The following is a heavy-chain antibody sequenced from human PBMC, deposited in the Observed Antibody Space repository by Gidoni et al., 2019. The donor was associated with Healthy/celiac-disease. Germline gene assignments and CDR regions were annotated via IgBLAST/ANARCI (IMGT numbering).Heavy chain of an antibody. V-gene: IGHV3-23*01. CDR2: ISGSGGST. J-gene: IGHJ2*01. D-gene: IGHD3-10*01. CDR3: AKAPPTMVRPGEFDL. Sequence: EVQLLASGGALVQPGGSLSLSCSASGFTFSSYAMSGVRQAPGQGLEWVSAISGSGGSTYYADSVKGRFTISRDNSKNTLYLQMNSLRAEDTAVYYCAKAPPTMVRPGEFDLWGRGTLVTVSS. CDR1: GFTFSSYA.